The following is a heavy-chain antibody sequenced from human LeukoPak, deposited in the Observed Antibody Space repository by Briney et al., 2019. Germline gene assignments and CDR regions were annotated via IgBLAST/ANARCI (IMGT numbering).Heavy chain of an antibody. D-gene: IGHD4-23*01. J-gene: IGHJ4*02. CDR1: GGTFSSYA. CDR2: IIPIFGTA. V-gene: IGHV1-69*13. CDR3: ASGGQTTVVTD. Sequence: VASVTVSCKASGGTFSSYAISWVRQAPGQGLEWMGGIIPIFGTANYAQKFQGRVTHTADESTSTAYMELSSLRSEDTAVYYCASGGQTTVVTDWGQGTLVTVSS.